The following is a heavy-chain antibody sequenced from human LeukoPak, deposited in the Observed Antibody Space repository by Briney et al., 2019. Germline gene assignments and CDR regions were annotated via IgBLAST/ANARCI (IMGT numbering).Heavy chain of an antibody. Sequence: PGGSLRLSCAASGFTFSSYSMNWVRQAPGKGLEWVSYISSSSSTIYYADSVKGRFTISRDNAKNSLYLQMNSLRAEDTAVYYCARDSQCSGGSCYFVGTFDYWGQGTLVTVSS. J-gene: IGHJ4*02. CDR1: GFTFSSYS. CDR2: ISSSSSTI. CDR3: ARDSQCSGGSCYFVGTFDY. D-gene: IGHD2-15*01. V-gene: IGHV3-48*01.